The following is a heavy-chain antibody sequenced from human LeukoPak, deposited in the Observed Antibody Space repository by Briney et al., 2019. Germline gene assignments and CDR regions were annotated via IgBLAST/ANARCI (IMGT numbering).Heavy chain of an antibody. D-gene: IGHD6-6*01. CDR1: GGTFSRYA. CDR3: ARAGVAARLTPFDY. J-gene: IGHJ4*02. CDR2: IIPIFGTA. Sequence: SSVKVSCKASGGTFSRYAISWVRQAPGQGLEWMGGIIPIFGTANYAQKFQGRVTITADESTSTAYMELSSLRSEDTAVYYCARAGVAARLTPFDYWGQGTLVTVSS. V-gene: IGHV1-69*01.